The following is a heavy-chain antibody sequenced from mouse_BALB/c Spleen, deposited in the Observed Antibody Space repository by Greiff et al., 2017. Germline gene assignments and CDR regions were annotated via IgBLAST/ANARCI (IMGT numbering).Heavy chain of an antibody. CDR3: ARDFTTVVGLDMDY. CDR1: GFSLTSYG. D-gene: IGHD1-1*01. V-gene: IGHV2-9*02. Sequence: QVQLQQSGPSLVQPSQSLSITCTVSGFSLTSYGVHWVRQPPGKGLEWLGVIWAGGSTNYNSALMSRLSISKDNSKSQVFLKMNSLQTDDTAMYYCARDFTTVVGLDMDYWGQGTSVTVSS. J-gene: IGHJ4*01. CDR2: IWAGGST.